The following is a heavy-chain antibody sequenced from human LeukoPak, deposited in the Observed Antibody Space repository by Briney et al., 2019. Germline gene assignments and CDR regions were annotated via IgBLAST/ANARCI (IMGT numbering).Heavy chain of an antibody. CDR3: ARASSGTAGTTPFDY. V-gene: IGHV1-2*02. Sequence: ASVKVSCKASGYTFTGYYMHWVRQAPGQGLEWMGWINPNSGGTNYAQKFQGRVTMTRDTSISTAYMELSRLRSDDTAVYYCARASSGTAGTTPFDYWGQGTLVTVSS. D-gene: IGHD6-19*01. J-gene: IGHJ4*02. CDR2: INPNSGGT. CDR1: GYTFTGYY.